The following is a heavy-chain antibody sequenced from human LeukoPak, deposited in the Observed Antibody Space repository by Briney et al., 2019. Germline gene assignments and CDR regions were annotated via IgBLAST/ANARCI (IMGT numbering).Heavy chain of an antibody. CDR1: GDSISNSYW. J-gene: IGHJ4*02. V-gene: IGHV4-4*02. CDR3: ARDLPGSGVNCDQ. D-gene: IGHD3-10*01. CDR2: VYHSGST. Sequence: SETLSLTCAVSGDSISNSYWWTWVRQPPGKVLEWIGEVYHSGSTNYNPSLKSRVTISVDKPHNQFSLRLSSVTAADTAVYYCARDLPGSGVNCDQWGQGTLVTVSS.